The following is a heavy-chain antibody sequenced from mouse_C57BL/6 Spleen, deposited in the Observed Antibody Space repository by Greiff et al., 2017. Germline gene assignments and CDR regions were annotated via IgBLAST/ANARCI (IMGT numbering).Heavy chain of an antibody. CDR1: GYTFTSSW. J-gene: IGHJ2*01. CDR2: INPSNGGT. V-gene: IGHV1-53*01. D-gene: IGHD1-1*01. Sequence: QVQLQQPGTELVKPGASVKLSCKASGYTFTSSWMHWVKQRPGQGLEWIGYINPSNGGTNYNEKFKSKATLTVDKSSSPAYMQLSDLTSEDSEVYECARGNYDGPYFDDWGKGTTLTVAS. CDR3: ARGNYDGPYFDD.